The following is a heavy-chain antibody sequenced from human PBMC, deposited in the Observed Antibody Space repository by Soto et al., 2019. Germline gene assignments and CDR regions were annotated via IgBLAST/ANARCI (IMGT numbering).Heavy chain of an antibody. J-gene: IGHJ6*02. CDR1: GYTFTSYG. CDR3: ASASVVSNVDTAMVTLKYGMDV. V-gene: IGHV1-18*01. D-gene: IGHD5-18*01. CDR2: ISAYNGNT. Sequence: ASVKVSCKASGYTFTSYGISWVRQAPGQGLEWMGWISAYNGNTNYAQKLQGRVTMTTDTSTSTAYMELRSLRSDDTAVYYCASASVVSNVDTAMVTLKYGMDVWGQGTTVTVSS.